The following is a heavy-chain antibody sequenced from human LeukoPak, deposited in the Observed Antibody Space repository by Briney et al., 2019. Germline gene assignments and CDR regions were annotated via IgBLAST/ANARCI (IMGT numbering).Heavy chain of an antibody. CDR1: GYTFTGYY. CDR2: INPNSGGT. D-gene: IGHD6-13*01. J-gene: IGHJ4*02. V-gene: IGHV1-2*02. Sequence: ASVEVSCKASGYTFTGYYMHWVRQAPGQGLEWMGWINPNSGGTNYAQKFQGRVTMTRDTSISTAYMELSRLRSDDTAVYYCARGEATWASNSSSWYNDYWGQGTLVTVSS. CDR3: ARGEATWASNSSSWYNDY.